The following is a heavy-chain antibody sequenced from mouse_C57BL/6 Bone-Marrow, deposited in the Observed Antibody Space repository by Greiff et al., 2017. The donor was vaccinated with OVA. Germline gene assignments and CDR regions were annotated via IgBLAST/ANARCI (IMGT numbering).Heavy chain of an antibody. J-gene: IGHJ2*01. V-gene: IGHV14-3*01. CDR3: ARETLGYYGSSLYYFDY. Sequence: EVQLQESVAELVRPGASVKLSCTASGFNIKNTYMHWVKQRPEQGLEWIGRIDPANGNTKYAPKFQGKATITADTSSNTAYLQLSSLTSEDTAIYYCARETLGYYGSSLYYFDYWGQGTTLTVPS. D-gene: IGHD1-1*01. CDR1: GFNIKNTY. CDR2: IDPANGNT.